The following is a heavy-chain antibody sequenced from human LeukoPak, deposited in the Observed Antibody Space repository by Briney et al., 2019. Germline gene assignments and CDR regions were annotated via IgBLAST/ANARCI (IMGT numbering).Heavy chain of an antibody. Sequence: GGSLRPSCAASGFTFTDHAMHWVRQAPGKGLEWVSGITWNSGNIVYADSVKGRFTISRDNAKNSLYLQMNSLRAEDMALYYCAKDWGNGYSYGGLDYWGQGTLVTVSS. CDR3: AKDWGNGYSYGGLDY. J-gene: IGHJ4*02. V-gene: IGHV3-9*03. CDR1: GFTFTDHA. CDR2: ITWNSGNI. D-gene: IGHD5-18*01.